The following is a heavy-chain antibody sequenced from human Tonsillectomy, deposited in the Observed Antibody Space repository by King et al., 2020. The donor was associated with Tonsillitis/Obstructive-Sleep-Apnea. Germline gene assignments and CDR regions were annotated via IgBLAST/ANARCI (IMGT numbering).Heavy chain of an antibody. J-gene: IGHJ3*02. CDR3: ASGLGYCSGGSCSRAPGLEGAFDI. V-gene: IGHV1-69*01. CDR1: GGTFSSYA. CDR2: IIPIFGTA. Sequence: VQLVQSGAEVKKPGSSVKVSCKASGGTFSSYAISWVRQAPGQGLEWMGGIIPIFGTANYAQKFQGRVTITADESTSTAYMELSSLRSEDMAVYYCASGLGYCSGGSCSRAPGLEGAFDIWGQGTMVTVSS. D-gene: IGHD2-15*01.